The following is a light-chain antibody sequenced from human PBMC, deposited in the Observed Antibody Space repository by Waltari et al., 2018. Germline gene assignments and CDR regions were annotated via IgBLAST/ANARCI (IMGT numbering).Light chain of an antibody. V-gene: IGKV3-15*01. J-gene: IGKJ1*01. CDR3: QQYNQWPRT. CDR1: PGVSSK. CDR2: DAS. Sequence: SCRASPGVSSKLSWYQHIPGQAPRLLLYDASTRATAIPARFTAGGSGTEFTLSISSLQSEDFAVYYCQQYNQWPRTFGQGTKAEIK.